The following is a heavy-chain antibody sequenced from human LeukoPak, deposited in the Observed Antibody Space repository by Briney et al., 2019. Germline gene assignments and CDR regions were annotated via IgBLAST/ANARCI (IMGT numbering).Heavy chain of an antibody. CDR1: GFTFSSYS. Sequence: PGGSLRLSCAASGFTFSSYSMAWVRQAPGKGLEWVSAISSSSGSIYYADSVKGRFTISRDNSKNTLYLQMNRLRAEDTAIYYCARDLGMTDGDYVSYFDYWGQGTLVTVSS. D-gene: IGHD4-17*01. CDR3: ARDLGMTDGDYVSYFDY. CDR2: ISSSSGSI. V-gene: IGHV3-23*01. J-gene: IGHJ4*02.